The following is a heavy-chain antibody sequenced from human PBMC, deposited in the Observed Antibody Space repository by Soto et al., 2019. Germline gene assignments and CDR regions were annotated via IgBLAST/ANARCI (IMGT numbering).Heavy chain of an antibody. D-gene: IGHD5-12*01. CDR1: GYTFTRNS. Sequence: QMQLVQAGGELRKPWASVKVSCRTSGYTFTRNSISWVRQAPGQGLEWMGWISTNNGNTEFAQKFQGRVTLTTDTSTSTAYMELTSLRSDDTAIYYCARGGGYAVDRLGQGTLVTVSS. CDR3: ARGGGYAVDR. V-gene: IGHV1-18*04. CDR2: ISTNNGNT. J-gene: IGHJ5*02.